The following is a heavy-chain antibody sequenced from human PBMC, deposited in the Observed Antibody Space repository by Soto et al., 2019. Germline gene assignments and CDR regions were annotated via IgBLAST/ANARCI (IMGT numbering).Heavy chain of an antibody. D-gene: IGHD2-2*02. Sequence: HPGGSLRLSCAASGFMFSNYGMHWVRQAPGKGLEWVALISNDGRNTYYADSVKGRFTISRDNTKNTLSLQMNSLRPEDTAVYYCAKDSRVVVAAIGWFDPWGQGTLVTVSS. CDR3: AKDSRVVVAAIGWFDP. CDR2: ISNDGRNT. J-gene: IGHJ5*02. CDR1: GFMFSNYG. V-gene: IGHV3-30*18.